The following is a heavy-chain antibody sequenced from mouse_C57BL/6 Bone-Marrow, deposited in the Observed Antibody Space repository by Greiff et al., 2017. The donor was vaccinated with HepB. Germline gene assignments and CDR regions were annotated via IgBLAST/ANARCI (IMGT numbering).Heavy chain of an antibody. CDR2: IDPETGGT. Sequence: QVQLQQSGAELVRPGASVTLSCKASGYTFTDYEMHWVKQTPVHGLEWIGAIDPETGGTAYNQKFKGKAILTADKSSSTAYTELRSLTSEDSAVYYCTRETTVVAADYWGQGTTLTVSS. J-gene: IGHJ2*01. V-gene: IGHV1-15*01. D-gene: IGHD1-1*01. CDR1: GYTFTDYE. CDR3: TRETTVVAADY.